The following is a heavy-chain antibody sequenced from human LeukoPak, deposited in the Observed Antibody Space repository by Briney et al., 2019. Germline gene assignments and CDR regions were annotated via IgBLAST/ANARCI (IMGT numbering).Heavy chain of an antibody. D-gene: IGHD5-12*01. J-gene: IGHJ3*02. V-gene: IGHV1-18*01. Sequence: ASVRVSCKASGYTFTSYGISWVRQAPGQGLGWMGWISAYNGNTNYAQKLQGRVTMTTDTSASTAYMELRSLRSDDTAVYYCARGRLRLHDAFDIWGQGTMVTVSS. CDR2: ISAYNGNT. CDR1: GYTFTSYG. CDR3: ARGRLRLHDAFDI.